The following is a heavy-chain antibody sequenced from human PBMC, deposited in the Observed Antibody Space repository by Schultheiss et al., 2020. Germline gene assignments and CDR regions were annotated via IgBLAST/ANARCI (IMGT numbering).Heavy chain of an antibody. V-gene: IGHV4-59*08. CDR1: GGSISSYY. D-gene: IGHD3-22*01. Sequence: SQPLSLTCTVSGGSISSYYWSWIRQHPGKGLEWIGEIYHSGSTNYNPSLKSRVTISVDKSKNQFSLKLSSVTAADTAVYYCARHLFQQYDSSGYYLSPWGQG. J-gene: IGHJ5*02. CDR3: ARHLFQQYDSSGYYLSP. CDR2: IYHSGST.